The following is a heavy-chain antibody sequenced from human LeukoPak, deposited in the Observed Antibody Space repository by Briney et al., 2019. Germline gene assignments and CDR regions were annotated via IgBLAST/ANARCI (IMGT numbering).Heavy chain of an antibody. V-gene: IGHV4-39*07. D-gene: IGHD6-13*01. CDR3: AGNIAAAGIYWFDP. J-gene: IGHJ5*02. Sequence: SQTLSLTCTVSGGSIGSGSFYWGWIRQPPGKGLGWIGSIYYSGSTYYNPSLKTRVTISVDTSKNQFSLKLSSVTAADTAVYYCAGNIAAAGIYWFDPWGQGTLVTVSS. CDR1: GGSIGSGSFY. CDR2: IYYSGST.